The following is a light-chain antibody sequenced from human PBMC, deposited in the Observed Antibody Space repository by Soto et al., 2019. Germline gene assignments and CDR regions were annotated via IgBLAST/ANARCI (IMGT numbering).Light chain of an antibody. CDR3: SSYTSSSTYV. V-gene: IGLV2-18*02. Sequence: QAVVTQPPSVSGSPGQSVTISCTGTSSDVGSYNLVSWYQHPPGTAPKLKIYEVSNRPSGVPDRFSGSKSGNTASLTISGLQAEDEADYYCSSYTSSSTYVFGTGTKLTVL. CDR1: SSDVGSYNL. CDR2: EVS. J-gene: IGLJ1*01.